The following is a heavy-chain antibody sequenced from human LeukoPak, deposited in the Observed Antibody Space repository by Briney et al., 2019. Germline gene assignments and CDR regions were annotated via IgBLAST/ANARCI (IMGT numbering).Heavy chain of an antibody. D-gene: IGHD3-3*01. CDR2: ISSSGSTI. V-gene: IGHV3-48*04. CDR1: GFTFSSYW. J-gene: IGHJ6*02. Sequence: PGGSLRLSCAASGFTFSSYWMSWVRQAPGKGLEWVSYISSSGSTIYYADSVKGRFTISRDNAKNSLYLQMNSLRAEDTAVYYCARDITIFGVVIQYYYGMDVWGQGTTVTVSS. CDR3: ARDITIFGVVIQYYYGMDV.